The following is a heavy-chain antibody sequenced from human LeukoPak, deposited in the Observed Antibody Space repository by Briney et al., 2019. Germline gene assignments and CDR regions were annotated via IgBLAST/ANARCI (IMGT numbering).Heavy chain of an antibody. J-gene: IGHJ4*02. CDR1: GGSISSSSYY. D-gene: IGHD1-26*01. CDR3: ASRTAWELLGQIDY. V-gene: IGHV4-39*01. Sequence: SETLSLTCTVSGGSISSSSYYWGWIRQPPWKGLEWIGSIYYSGSTYYNPSLKSRVTISVDTSKNQFSLKLCSVTAADTAVYYCASRTAWELLGQIDYWGQGTLVTVSS. CDR2: IYYSGST.